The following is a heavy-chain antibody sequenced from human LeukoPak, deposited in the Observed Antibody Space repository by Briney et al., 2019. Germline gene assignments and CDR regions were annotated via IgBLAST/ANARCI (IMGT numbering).Heavy chain of an antibody. CDR1: QYTFTNFW. CDR3: ARSTYGDYDY. Sequence: GESLKISCKGSQYTFTNFWIGWVRQMPGKGLEWMGIIYPGDSDTRYSPSFQGQVTISADKSISAAYLQWSSLRASDTAMYYCARSTYGDYDYWGQGTLVTVSS. CDR2: IYPGDSDT. D-gene: IGHD4-17*01. J-gene: IGHJ4*02. V-gene: IGHV5-51*01.